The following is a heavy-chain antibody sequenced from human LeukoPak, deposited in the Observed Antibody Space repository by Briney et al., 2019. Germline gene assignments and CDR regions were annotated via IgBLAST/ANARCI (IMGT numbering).Heavy chain of an antibody. Sequence: SETLSLTCTVSGGSIRSSNWWSWVRQPPGKGLEWIGEIFHSGSTNYNPSLKSRVSISVDKSKNQFSLNLTSVTAADTAFYYCAHITIVPGGAFDLWGQGTMVTVSS. CDR3: AHITIVPGGAFDL. V-gene: IGHV4-4*02. J-gene: IGHJ3*01. D-gene: IGHD3-9*01. CDR2: IFHSGST. CDR1: GGSIRSSNW.